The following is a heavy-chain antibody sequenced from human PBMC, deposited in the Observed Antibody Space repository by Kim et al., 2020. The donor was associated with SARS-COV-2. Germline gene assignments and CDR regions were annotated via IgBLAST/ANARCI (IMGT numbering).Heavy chain of an antibody. D-gene: IGHD4-17*01. CDR3: ARDRGYGDDTFDY. J-gene: IGHJ4*02. V-gene: IGHV1-18*01. Sequence: ASVNVSCKASGYTFTSYGISWVRQAPGQGLEWLGWVGAYNGDTNYAQNLQGRVTLTTDTSTSTAFLELRSLRCDDTAVYFCARDRGYGDDTFDYWGQGTLVTVSS. CDR2: VGAYNGDT. CDR1: GYTFTSYG.